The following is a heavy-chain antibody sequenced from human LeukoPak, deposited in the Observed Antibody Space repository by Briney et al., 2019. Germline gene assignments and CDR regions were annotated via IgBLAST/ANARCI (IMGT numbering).Heavy chain of an antibody. J-gene: IGHJ4*02. CDR3: AKDIYSSSWYYFDY. D-gene: IGHD6-13*01. V-gene: IGHV3-9*01. Sequence: GGSLRLSCAASGFTFDDYAMHWVRHAPGKGLEWVSGISWNSGSIGYADSVKGRFTISRDNAKNSLYLQMNSLRAEDTALYYCAKDIYSSSWYYFDYWGQGTLVTVSS. CDR2: ISWNSGSI. CDR1: GFTFDDYA.